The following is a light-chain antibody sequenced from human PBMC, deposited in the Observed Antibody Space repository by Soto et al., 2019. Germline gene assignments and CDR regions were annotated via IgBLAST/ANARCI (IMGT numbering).Light chain of an antibody. J-gene: IGKJ1*01. V-gene: IGKV3-15*01. CDR3: QQYNRWPPVA. CDR2: GAS. CDR1: QGVSSN. Sequence: EIVMTQSPATLSVSPGERATLSCRASQGVSSNLAWYQLKPGQAPRLLIYGASTRATDIPARFSGSGSGTEFTLTISSLQSEDFAVYYCQQYNRWPPVAFGQGTKVEIK.